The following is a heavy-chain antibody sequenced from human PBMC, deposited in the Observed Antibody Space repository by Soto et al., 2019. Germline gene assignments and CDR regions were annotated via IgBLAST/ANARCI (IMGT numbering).Heavy chain of an antibody. CDR2: INHSGST. V-gene: IGHV4-34*01. J-gene: IGHJ3*02. Sequence: SETLSLTCAVYGGSFSGYYWSWIRQPPGKGLEWIGEINHSGSTNYNPSLKSRVTISVDTSKNQFSLKLSSVTAADTAVYYCAGEGYCTNAVCYAFDIWGQGTMVTVSS. D-gene: IGHD2-8*01. CDR3: AGEGYCTNAVCYAFDI. CDR1: GGSFSGYY.